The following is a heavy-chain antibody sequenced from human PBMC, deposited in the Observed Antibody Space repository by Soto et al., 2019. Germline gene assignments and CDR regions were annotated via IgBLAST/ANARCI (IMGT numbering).Heavy chain of an antibody. CDR3: ARDPPFSGILRGTPLMDV. Sequence: QVQLVQSEAEVRKPGASVKVSCKASGYSFTTHGISWVRRAPGHGLEWMGWISAYNGDTHYVQRFQGRLTMPTDTSTSTAYMELRSLPSDDTAVYYCARDPPFSGILRGTPLMDVWGQGTTVTVSS. CDR1: GYSFTTHG. V-gene: IGHV1-18*04. D-gene: IGHD4-17*01. CDR2: ISAYNGDT. J-gene: IGHJ6*02.